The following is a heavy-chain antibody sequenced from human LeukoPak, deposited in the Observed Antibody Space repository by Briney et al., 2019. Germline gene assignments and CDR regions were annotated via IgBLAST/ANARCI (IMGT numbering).Heavy chain of an antibody. CDR2: ITGSGDTT. Sequence: PGGSLRLSCAASGFIFRNYAMSWVRQAPGKGLEWVSAITGSGDTTYYADSVKGRFTISRDNSKNTLYVEMNTLRAEDTVVYYCAKWGDYDILTGYYVSDFWGQGTLVTVSS. CDR3: AKWGDYDILTGYYVSDF. CDR1: GFIFRNYA. D-gene: IGHD3-9*01. V-gene: IGHV3-23*01. J-gene: IGHJ4*02.